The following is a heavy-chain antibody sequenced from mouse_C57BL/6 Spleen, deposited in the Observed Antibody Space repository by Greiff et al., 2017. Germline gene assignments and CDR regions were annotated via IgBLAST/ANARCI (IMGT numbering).Heavy chain of an antibody. CDR1: GYTFTSYW. V-gene: IGHV1-61*01. J-gene: IGHJ4*01. D-gene: IGHD4-1*01. CDR3: ARRGLGYAMDY. Sequence: VKLQQPGAELVRPGSSVKLSCKASGYTFTSYWLDWVKQRPGQGLEWIGNIYPSDSETHYNQKFKDKATLTVDKSSSTAYMQLSSLTSEDSAVYYCARRGLGYAMDYWGQGTSVTVSS. CDR2: IYPSDSET.